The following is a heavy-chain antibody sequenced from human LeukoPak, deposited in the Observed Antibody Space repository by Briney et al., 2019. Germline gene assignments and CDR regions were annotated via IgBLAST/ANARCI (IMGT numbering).Heavy chain of an antibody. Sequence: SQTLSLTCIVSGGSISSGSYYWSWIRQPAGKGLEWIGRIYTSGSTNYNPSLKSRVTISVDTSKNQFSLKLSSVTAADTAVYYCARVSDPLTYYDFWSGYWAFDIWGQGTMVTVSS. D-gene: IGHD3-3*01. CDR3: ARVSDPLTYYDFWSGYWAFDI. CDR1: GGSISSGSYY. CDR2: IYTSGST. J-gene: IGHJ3*02. V-gene: IGHV4-61*02.